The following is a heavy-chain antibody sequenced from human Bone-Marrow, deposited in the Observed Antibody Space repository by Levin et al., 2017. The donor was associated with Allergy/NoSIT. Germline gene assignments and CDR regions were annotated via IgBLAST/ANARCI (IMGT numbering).Heavy chain of an antibody. D-gene: IGHD1-1*01. CDR3: ARAQLGGDY. CDR1: GYTFTAFY. V-gene: IGHV1-2*02. CDR2: INPNSGGT. Sequence: ASVKVSCKTSGYTFTAFYMYWVRQAPGQGLEWMGWINPNSGGTNYAQKFQGRVTMTRDTSISTAYMELRSLRSDDTAVYYCARAQLGGDYWGQGTLVTVSS. J-gene: IGHJ4*02.